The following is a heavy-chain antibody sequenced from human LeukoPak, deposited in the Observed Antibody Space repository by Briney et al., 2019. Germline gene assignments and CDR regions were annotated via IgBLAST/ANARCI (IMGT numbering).Heavy chain of an antibody. V-gene: IGHV3-23*01. D-gene: IGHD5-18*01. CDR3: AIPGGYSYGHRQWLVPYYFDY. CDR2: ISGSGGST. J-gene: IGHJ4*02. CDR1: GFTFSSYA. Sequence: GGSLRLSCAASGFTFSSYAMSWVCQAPGKGLEWVSAISGSGGSTYYADSVKGRFTISRDNSKNTLYLQMNSLRAEDTAVYYCAIPGGYSYGHRQWLVPYYFDYWGQGTLVTVSS.